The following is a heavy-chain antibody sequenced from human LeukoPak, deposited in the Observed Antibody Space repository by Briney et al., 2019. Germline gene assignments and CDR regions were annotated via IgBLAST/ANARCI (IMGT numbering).Heavy chain of an antibody. Sequence: ASVKVSCRASGYTFTGYYMHWVRQAPGQGLEWMGWINPNSGGTNYAQKFQGRVTMTRDTSISTAYMELSRLRSDDTAVYYCARYWSSGYDYPLYYFDYWGQGTLVTVSS. V-gene: IGHV1-2*02. D-gene: IGHD5-12*01. CDR1: GYTFTGYY. CDR2: INPNSGGT. CDR3: ARYWSSGYDYPLYYFDY. J-gene: IGHJ4*02.